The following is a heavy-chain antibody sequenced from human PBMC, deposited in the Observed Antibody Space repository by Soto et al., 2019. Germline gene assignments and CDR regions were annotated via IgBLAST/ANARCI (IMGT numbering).Heavy chain of an antibody. V-gene: IGHV3-23*01. CDR2: ISGSGGST. CDR1: GFTFSSYA. J-gene: IGHJ6*03. D-gene: IGHD4-4*01. CDR3: AKGLGGVYSNQFYYYYSMDV. Sequence: EVQLLESGGGLVQPGGSLRLSCAASGFTFSSYAMSWVRQAPGKGLEWVSAISGSGGSTYYAVSVKGRFTISRDNAKNTLYLQRISLRAEDTYVYYCAKGLGGVYSNQFYYYYSMDVWGKGTTVTVSS.